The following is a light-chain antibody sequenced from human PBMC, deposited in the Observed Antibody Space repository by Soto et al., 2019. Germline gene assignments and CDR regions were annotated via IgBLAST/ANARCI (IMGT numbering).Light chain of an antibody. Sequence: QSALTQPPSASGSPGQSVTISCTATSSDVGYYNSVCWHQQHPGKAPKLMIYEVNKRATGVPDRFSGSKSGNTASLTVSGLQAEDEADYCCSSYAGSYTFVFGTGTKVTVL. J-gene: IGLJ1*01. CDR3: SSYAGSYTFV. CDR2: EVN. V-gene: IGLV2-8*01. CDR1: SSDVGYYNS.